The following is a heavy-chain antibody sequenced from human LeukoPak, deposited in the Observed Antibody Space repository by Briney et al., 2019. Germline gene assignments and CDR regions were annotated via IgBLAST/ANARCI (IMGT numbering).Heavy chain of an antibody. CDR1: GFTVSSNY. Sequence: GGSLRLSCAASGFTVSSNYMSWVRQAPGKGLEWVSVIYSGGSTYYADSVKGRFTISRDNSKNTLYLQMNSLRAEDTAFYYCGKGPGLTMSRIDYWGQGTLVTVSS. CDR3: GKGPGLTMSRIDY. D-gene: IGHD3-22*01. CDR2: IYSGGST. V-gene: IGHV3-53*05. J-gene: IGHJ4*02.